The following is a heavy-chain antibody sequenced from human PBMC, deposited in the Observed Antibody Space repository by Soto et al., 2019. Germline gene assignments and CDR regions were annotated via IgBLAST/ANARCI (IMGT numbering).Heavy chain of an antibody. CDR3: ARDRRGYCSSTSCPSGWFDP. CDR2: IYYSGST. D-gene: IGHD2-2*03. Sequence: SETLSLTCTVSGGSISSYYWSWIRQHPGKGLEWIGYIYYSGSTYYNPSLKSRVTISVDTSKNQFSLKLSSVTAADTAVYYCARDRRGYCSSTSCPSGWFDPWGQGTLVTVSS. J-gene: IGHJ5*02. CDR1: GGSISSYY. V-gene: IGHV4-59*06.